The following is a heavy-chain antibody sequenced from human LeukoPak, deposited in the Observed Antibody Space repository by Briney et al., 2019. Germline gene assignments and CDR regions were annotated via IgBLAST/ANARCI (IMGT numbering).Heavy chain of an antibody. CDR2: ISAYNGNT. CDR1: GYTFTTYG. CDR3: ARGRGIYMTTTTYYFDY. D-gene: IGHD4-11*01. V-gene: IGHV1-18*01. Sequence: GASVKVSCKASGYTFTTYGISWVRQAPGQGLEWMVWISAYNGNTNYAQNLQGRVTMTTDTSTSTAYMELRSLRSDDTAVYYCARGRGIYMTTTTYYFDYWGQRTLVTVSS. J-gene: IGHJ4*02.